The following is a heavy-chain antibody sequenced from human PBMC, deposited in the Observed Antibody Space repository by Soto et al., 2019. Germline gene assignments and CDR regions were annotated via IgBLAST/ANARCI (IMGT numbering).Heavy chain of an antibody. J-gene: IGHJ4*02. CDR3: ASGTSVGPTEY. CDR2: IVVGSGNT. Sequence: QMQLVQSGPEVKKPGTSVKVSCTASGFTFTNSAVQWVRQARGQRLEWIGWIVVGSGNTNYAQKFQERVTITRDMSTSTAYMDLSSLRAEDTAVYYCASGTSVGPTEYWGQGTLVTVSS. D-gene: IGHD1-26*01. V-gene: IGHV1-58*01. CDR1: GFTFTNSA.